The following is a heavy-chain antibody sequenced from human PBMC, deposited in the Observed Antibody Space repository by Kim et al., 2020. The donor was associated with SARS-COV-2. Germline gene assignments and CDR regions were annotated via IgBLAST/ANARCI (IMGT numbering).Heavy chain of an antibody. CDR1: GFTFSSYA. D-gene: IGHD3-10*01. V-gene: IGHV3-23*01. CDR2: ISGSGGST. Sequence: GGSLRLSCAASGFTFSSYAMSWVRQAPGKGLEWVSAISGSGGSTYYADSVKGRFTISRDNSKNTLYLQMNSLRAEDTAVYYCAKSMVRGVIISWFDPWGQGTLVTVSS. J-gene: IGHJ5*02. CDR3: AKSMVRGVIISWFDP.